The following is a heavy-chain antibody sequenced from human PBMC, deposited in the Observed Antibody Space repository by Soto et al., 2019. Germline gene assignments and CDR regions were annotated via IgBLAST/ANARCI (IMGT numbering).Heavy chain of an antibody. CDR2: VSTNNADT. D-gene: IGHD3-22*01. V-gene: IGHV1-18*01. Sequence: ASVKVSCKTSGYMFTAYGLAWLRQAPGQRPEWMGWVSTNNADTNYAQKFQGRVTMTSDRSTTTTYMELRSLRSDDTAVYYCARELSTDSRAYYSFAYWGQGTLVTVSS. CDR1: GYMFTAYG. J-gene: IGHJ4*02. CDR3: ARELSTDSRAYYSFAY.